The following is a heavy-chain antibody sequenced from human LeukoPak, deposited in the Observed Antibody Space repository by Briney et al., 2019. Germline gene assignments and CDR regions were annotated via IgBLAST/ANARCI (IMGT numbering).Heavy chain of an antibody. CDR3: ARDWGAVAADNWFDP. Sequence: SETLSLTCAVYGGSFSGYYWSWIRQPPGKGLEWIGEINHSGSTNYNPSLKSRVTISVDTSKNQFSLKLSSVTAADTAVYYCARDWGAVAADNWFDPWGQGTLVTVSS. CDR1: GGSFSGYY. D-gene: IGHD6-19*01. CDR2: INHSGST. J-gene: IGHJ5*02. V-gene: IGHV4-34*01.